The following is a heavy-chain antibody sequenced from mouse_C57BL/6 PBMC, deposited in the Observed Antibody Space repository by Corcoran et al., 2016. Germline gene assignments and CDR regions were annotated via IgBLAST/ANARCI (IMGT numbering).Heavy chain of an antibody. V-gene: IGHV8-12*01. D-gene: IGHD1-1*01. Sequence: QVTLKESGPGILQSSQTLSLTCSVSGFSLSTSGMGVSWIRQPSGKGLEWLAHIYWDDDKRYNPSLKSRLTISKDTSRNQVFLKITSVDTADTATYYCARRDDYGSSYWYFDVWGTGTTVTVSS. J-gene: IGHJ1*03. CDR3: ARRDDYGSSYWYFDV. CDR2: IYWDDDK. CDR1: GFSLSTSGMG.